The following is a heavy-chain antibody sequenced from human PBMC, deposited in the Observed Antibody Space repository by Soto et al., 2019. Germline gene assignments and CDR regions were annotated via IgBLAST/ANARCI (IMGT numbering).Heavy chain of an antibody. J-gene: IGHJ6*02. CDR1: GFTFSSYG. Sequence: GGSLRLSCAASGFTFSSYGMHWVRQAPGKGLEWVAVIWYDGSNKYYADSVKGRFTISRDNSKNTLYLQMNSLRAEDTAVYYCAGAFGVVITPYYYYGMDVWGQGTTVTVSS. CDR3: AGAFGVVITPYYYYGMDV. CDR2: IWYDGSNK. D-gene: IGHD3-3*01. V-gene: IGHV3-33*01.